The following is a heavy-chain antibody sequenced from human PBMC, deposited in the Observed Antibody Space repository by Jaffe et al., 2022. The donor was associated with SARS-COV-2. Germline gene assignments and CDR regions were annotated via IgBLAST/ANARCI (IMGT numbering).Heavy chain of an antibody. CDR2: ISYDGSNK. CDR3: AKASWPRDGNGMDV. J-gene: IGHJ6*02. V-gene: IGHV3-30*18. CDR1: GFTFSSYG. D-gene: IGHD1-1*01. Sequence: QVQLVESGGGVVQPGRSLRLSCAASGFTFSSYGMHWVRQAPGKGLEWVAVISYDGSNKYYADSVKGRFTISRDNSKNTLYLQMNSLRAEDTAVYYCAKASWPRDGNGMDVWGQGTTVTVSS.